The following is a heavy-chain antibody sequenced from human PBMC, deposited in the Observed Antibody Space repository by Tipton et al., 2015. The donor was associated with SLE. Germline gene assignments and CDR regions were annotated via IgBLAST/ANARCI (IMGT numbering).Heavy chain of an antibody. V-gene: IGHV3-64*02. CDR1: GFTFSSYA. CDR3: ARDRGYGGNSYWYYYYGMDV. J-gene: IGHJ6*02. Sequence: SLRLSCAASGFTFSSYAMHWVRQAPGKGLEYVSAISSNGGSTYYADSVKGRFTISRDNSKNTLYLQMGSLRAEDMAVYYCARDRGYGGNSYWYYYYGMDVWGQGPTVTVSS. CDR2: ISSNGGST. D-gene: IGHD4-23*01.